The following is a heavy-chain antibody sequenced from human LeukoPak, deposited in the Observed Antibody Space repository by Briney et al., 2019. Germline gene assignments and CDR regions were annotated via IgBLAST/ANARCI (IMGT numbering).Heavy chain of an antibody. CDR2: ISYDGSNK. CDR1: GFTFSSYG. V-gene: IGHV3-30*18. CDR3: AKVSTYYSDY. J-gene: IGHJ4*02. Sequence: GGSLRLSCAASGFTFSSYGMHWVRQAPGKGLEWVAVISYDGSNKYYADSVKGRFTISRDNSKNTLYLQMNSLRAEDTAVYYCAKVSTYYSDYWGQGTLVTVSS. D-gene: IGHD4-11*01.